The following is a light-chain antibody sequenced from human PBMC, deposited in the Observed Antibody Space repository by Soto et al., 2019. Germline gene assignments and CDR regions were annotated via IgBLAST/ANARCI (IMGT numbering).Light chain of an antibody. V-gene: IGKV1-6*01. CDR1: QDIRND. Sequence: AIQMTQSPSSLSASVGDRAIITCRASQDIRNDLGWYQQKPGKAPKLLIYATSTLQSGVPSRFSGSGSGTEFTHTIASLQPADLATYYCLQDDNSPLTFGGGTKVEIK. J-gene: IGKJ4*01. CDR3: LQDDNSPLT. CDR2: ATS.